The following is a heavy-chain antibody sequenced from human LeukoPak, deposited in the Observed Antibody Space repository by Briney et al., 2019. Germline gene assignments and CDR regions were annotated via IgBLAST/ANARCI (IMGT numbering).Heavy chain of an antibody. CDR2: IKSKTDGGTT. Sequence: GGSLRLSCAASGFTFSNAWMSWVRQAPGKGLEWVGRIKSKTDGGTTDYAAPVKGRFTISRDDSKNTLYLQMNSLKTEDTAVYYCTTETFYYGSGSYYKPLNYYYYMDVWGKGTTVTVSS. J-gene: IGHJ6*03. D-gene: IGHD3-10*01. CDR1: GFTFSNAW. V-gene: IGHV3-15*01. CDR3: TTETFYYGSGSYYKPLNYYYYMDV.